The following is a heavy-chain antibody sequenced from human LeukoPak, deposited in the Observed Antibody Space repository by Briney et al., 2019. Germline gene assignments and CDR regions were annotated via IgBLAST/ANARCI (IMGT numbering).Heavy chain of an antibody. V-gene: IGHV4-38-2*01. CDR3: ARIVAKWGSPVDY. D-gene: IGHD5-12*01. CDR1: GYSISSGYY. J-gene: IGHJ4*02. Sequence: KPSETLSLTCAVSGYSISSGYYWGWIRQPPGKGLEWIGSIYHSGSTYYNPSLKSRVTISVDTSKNQFSLKLSSVTAADTAVYYCARIVAKWGSPVDYWGKGTLVTVSS. CDR2: IYHSGST.